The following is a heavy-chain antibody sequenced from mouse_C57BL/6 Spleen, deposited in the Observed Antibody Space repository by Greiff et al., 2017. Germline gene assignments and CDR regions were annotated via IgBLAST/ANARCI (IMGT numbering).Heavy chain of an antibody. CDR3: ARRHYYGSSYEYFDV. CDR1: GYAFSSYW. J-gene: IGHJ1*03. D-gene: IGHD1-1*01. V-gene: IGHV1-80*01. CDR2: IYPGDGDT. Sequence: VMLVESGAELVKPGASVQISCKASGYAFSSYWMNWVKQRPGKGLEWIGQIYPGDGDTNYNGKFKGKATLTADKSSSTAYMQLSSLTSEDSAVYFCARRHYYGSSYEYFDVRGTGTTVPVSS.